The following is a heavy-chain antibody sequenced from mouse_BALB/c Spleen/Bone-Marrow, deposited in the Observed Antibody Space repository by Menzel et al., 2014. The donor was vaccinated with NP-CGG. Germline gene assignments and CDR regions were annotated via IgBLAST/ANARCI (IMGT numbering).Heavy chain of an antibody. V-gene: IGHV5-6-3*01. CDR1: GFTFSSYD. Sequence: EVQGVESGGVLVQPGGSLKLSCAASGFTFSSYDMSWVRQTPGKRLELVATINTNGGTTYYPDSVKGRFTISRDNAKSTLYLQMSSLKSADTAIYYCARNRYDWFAYWGQGTLVTVSA. J-gene: IGHJ3*01. CDR2: INTNGGTT. CDR3: ARNRYDWFAY. D-gene: IGHD2-14*01.